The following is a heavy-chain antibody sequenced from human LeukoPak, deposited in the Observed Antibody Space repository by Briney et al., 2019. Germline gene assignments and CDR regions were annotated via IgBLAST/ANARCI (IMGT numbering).Heavy chain of an antibody. CDR2: ISAYNGNT. V-gene: IGHV1-18*01. J-gene: IGHJ4*02. CDR1: GYTFTSYG. CDR3: ARDSSSWYYFDY. Sequence: VSVKVSCKASGYTFTSYGISWVRQAPGQGLEWMGWISAYNGNTNYAQKLQGRVTMTTDTSTSTAYMELRSLRSDDTAVYYCARDSSSWYYFDYWGQGTLVTVSS. D-gene: IGHD6-13*01.